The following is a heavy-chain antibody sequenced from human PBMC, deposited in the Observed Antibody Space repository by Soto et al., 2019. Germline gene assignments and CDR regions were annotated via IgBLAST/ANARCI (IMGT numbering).Heavy chain of an antibody. V-gene: IGHV3-53*01. CDR3: ARDGSREYYAMDV. J-gene: IGHJ6*02. D-gene: IGHD1-1*01. CDR1: GFIVSNNY. Sequence: EVPLVESGGGLIQPGGSLRHSCAASGFIVSNNYMSWVRQAPGKGLEWVSVIYSGGSTYYADSVKGRFTISRDNSKNTLYLQMNSLRAEDTAVYYCARDGSREYYAMDVWGQGTTVTVS. CDR2: IYSGGST.